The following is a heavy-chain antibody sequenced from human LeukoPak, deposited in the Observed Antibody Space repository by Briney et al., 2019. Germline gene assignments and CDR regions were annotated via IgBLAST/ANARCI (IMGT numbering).Heavy chain of an antibody. V-gene: IGHV1-46*01. CDR2: INPSGGST. CDR3: ARDIVVVPAAIDMDV. J-gene: IGHJ6*02. CDR1: GYTLTTYY. Sequence: ASVTVSCKASGYTLTTYYMHWVRQAPGQGLEWMGIINPSGGSTSYAQKFQGRVTMTRDTSTSTVYMELSSLRSEDTAVYYCARDIVVVPAAIDMDVWGQGTTVTVSS. D-gene: IGHD2-2*01.